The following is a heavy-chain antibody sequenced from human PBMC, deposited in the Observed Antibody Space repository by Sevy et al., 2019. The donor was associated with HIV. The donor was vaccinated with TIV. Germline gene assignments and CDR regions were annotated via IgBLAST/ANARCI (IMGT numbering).Heavy chain of an antibody. CDR1: GGTFSSYA. CDR3: ARNEMEPYYYYYYMDV. V-gene: IGHV1-69*06. D-gene: IGHD1-1*01. J-gene: IGHJ6*03. Sequence: ASVKVSCKASGGTFSSYAISWVRQAPGQGLEWMGGIIPIFGTANYAQKFQGRVTITADKSTSTAYMELSSLRSEGTAVYYCARNEMEPYYYYYYMDVWGKGTTVTVSS. CDR2: IIPIFGTA.